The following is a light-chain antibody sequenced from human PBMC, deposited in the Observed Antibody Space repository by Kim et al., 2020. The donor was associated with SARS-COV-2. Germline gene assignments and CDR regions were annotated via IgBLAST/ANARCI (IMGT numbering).Light chain of an antibody. V-gene: IGLV2-11*01. CDR2: DVN. CDR1: SSDVGDYNY. J-gene: IGLJ1*01. CDR3: CSYAGRYTYV. Sequence: QSVLTQPRSVSGSPGQSVIISCTGSSSDVGDYNYVSWYQQHPGKVPKLMIYDVNKRPSGVPDRFSGSKSGNTASLTISGLQSEDEADYYCCSYAGRYTYVFGTGTKVTVL.